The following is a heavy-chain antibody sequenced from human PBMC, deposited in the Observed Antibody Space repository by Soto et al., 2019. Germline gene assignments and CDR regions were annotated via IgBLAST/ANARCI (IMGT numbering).Heavy chain of an antibody. CDR1: GFTFSSYA. Sequence: QVQLVESGGGVVQPGRSLRLSCVASGFTFSSYAMHWVRQAPGKGLEWMALILYDGTNKYYADFVKGRFTISRDNSKNTLFLQLNSLRSEDTAVYYCARVLHYDFDSWGQGTLVTVSS. CDR2: ILYDGTNK. J-gene: IGHJ4*02. V-gene: IGHV3-30-3*01. D-gene: IGHD3-16*01. CDR3: ARVLHYDFDS.